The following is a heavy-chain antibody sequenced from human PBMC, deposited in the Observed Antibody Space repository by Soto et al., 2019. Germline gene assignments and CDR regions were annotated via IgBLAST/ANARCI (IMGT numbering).Heavy chain of an antibody. D-gene: IGHD1-26*01. CDR2: ISYDGSNK. CDR1: GFTFSTYA. Sequence: QVQLVESGGGVVQPGRSLRLSCAASGFTFSTYAMHWVRQAPGKGLEWVAVISYDGSNKYYADSVKGRFTISRDNSKNTLYLQMNSLRAEDTAVYYCARIRGGSSYGAFDIWGQGTMVTVCS. J-gene: IGHJ3*02. CDR3: ARIRGGSSYGAFDI. V-gene: IGHV3-30*03.